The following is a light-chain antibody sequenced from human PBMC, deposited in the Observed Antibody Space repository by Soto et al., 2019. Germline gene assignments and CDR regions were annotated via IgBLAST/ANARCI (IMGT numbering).Light chain of an antibody. CDR3: QQYNSYSSYT. V-gene: IGKV1-5*01. Sequence: DIQMTQPLPPLSASVGDRVTFTCRASQIISSGLAWYQQKPGKAPKLLIYDASSLESGVPSRFSGSGSGTEFTLTISSLQPDDFATYYCQQYNSYSSYTFGQGTKLEIK. CDR1: QIISSG. J-gene: IGKJ2*01. CDR2: DAS.